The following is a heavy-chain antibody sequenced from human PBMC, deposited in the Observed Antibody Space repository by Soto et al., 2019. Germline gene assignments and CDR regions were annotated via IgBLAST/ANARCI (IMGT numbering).Heavy chain of an antibody. J-gene: IGHJ6*02. D-gene: IGHD2-15*01. Sequence: VHLQESGPGLVKPSGTVSLTCVVSGGSIRSTNWWAWFRQTPGKGLEWIGEVYHNGTSNYNPSRKGRATISVDRSKDQVSLRLNSVIDADTAVYYCARDLDRYCSVTSCHAMDVWGQGTPVTVSS. CDR1: GGSIRSTNW. CDR3: ARDLDRYCSVTSCHAMDV. CDR2: VYHNGTS. V-gene: IGHV4-4*02.